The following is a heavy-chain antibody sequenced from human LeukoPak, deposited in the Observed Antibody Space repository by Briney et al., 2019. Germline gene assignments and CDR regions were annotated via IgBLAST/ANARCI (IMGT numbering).Heavy chain of an antibody. CDR1: GGSISSSSYY. CDR2: IYYSGST. J-gene: IGHJ6*02. Sequence: SETLSLTCTVSGGSISSSSYYWGWVRQPPGKGLEWIGSIYYSGSTYYNPSLKSRVTISVDTSKNQFSLKLSSVTAADTAVYYCARGQVLKLSSSWYARDYYGMDVWGQGTTVTVSS. V-gene: IGHV4-39*07. CDR3: ARGQVLKLSSSWYARDYYGMDV. D-gene: IGHD6-13*01.